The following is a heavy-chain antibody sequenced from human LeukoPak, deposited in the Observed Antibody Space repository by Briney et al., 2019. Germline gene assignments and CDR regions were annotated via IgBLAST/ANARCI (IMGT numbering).Heavy chain of an antibody. J-gene: IGHJ5*02. CDR2: IYYSGST. Sequence: SETLSLTCTVSGGSISSYYWSWIRQPPGKGLEWIGYIYYSGSTNYNPSLKSRVTISVDTSKNQFSLELSSVTAADTAVYYCARHITMVRGFDPWGQGTLVTVSS. D-gene: IGHD3-10*01. CDR1: GGSISSYY. V-gene: IGHV4-59*01. CDR3: ARHITMVRGFDP.